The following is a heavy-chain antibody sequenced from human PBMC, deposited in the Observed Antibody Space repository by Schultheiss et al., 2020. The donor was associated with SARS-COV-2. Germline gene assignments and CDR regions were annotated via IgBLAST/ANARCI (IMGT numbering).Heavy chain of an antibody. D-gene: IGHD1-26*01. Sequence: SETLSLTCTVSGGSISSYYWSWIRQPPGKGLEWIGSIYYSGSTYYNPSLKSRVTISVDTSKNQFSLKLSSVTAADTAVYYCARRWELPPTFDYWGQGTLVTVSS. J-gene: IGHJ4*02. V-gene: IGHV4-39*01. CDR2: IYYSGST. CDR1: GGSISSYY. CDR3: ARRWELPPTFDY.